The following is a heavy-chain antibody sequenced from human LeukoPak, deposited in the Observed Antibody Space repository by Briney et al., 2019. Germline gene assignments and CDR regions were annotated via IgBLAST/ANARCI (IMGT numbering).Heavy chain of an antibody. CDR3: ARVRGPLRYFDA. D-gene: IGHD2-21*02. V-gene: IGHV4-38-2*02. Sequence: SETLSLTCTVSGFSISKSYNWAWIRQSPGKGLDWIGTIYHSGNAYYNPSLMSRVAMSVDTSNNHFSLTMISVTAADAGVYYCARVRGPLRYFDALGQGTLVTISS. J-gene: IGHJ4*02. CDR1: GFSISKSYN. CDR2: IYHSGNA.